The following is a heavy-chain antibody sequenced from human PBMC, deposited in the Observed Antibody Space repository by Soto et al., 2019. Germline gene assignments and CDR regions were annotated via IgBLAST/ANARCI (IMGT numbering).Heavy chain of an antibody. J-gene: IGHJ5*02. Sequence: PSETLSLTCAVYGGSLSGYYWSWIRQPPGKGLEWIGEINHSGSTNYNPSLKSRVTISVDTSKNQFSLKLSSVTAADTAVYYCARGRRAGYCTNGVCYWFDPWGQGTLVTVSS. D-gene: IGHD2-8*01. V-gene: IGHV4-34*01. CDR2: INHSGST. CDR1: GGSLSGYY. CDR3: ARGRRAGYCTNGVCYWFDP.